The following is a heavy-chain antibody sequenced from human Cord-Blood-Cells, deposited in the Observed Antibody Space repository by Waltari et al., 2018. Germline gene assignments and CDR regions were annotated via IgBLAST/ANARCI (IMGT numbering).Heavy chain of an antibody. J-gene: IGHJ3*02. D-gene: IGHD1-26*01. CDR1: GFTFSSHG. V-gene: IGHV3-33*01. CDR2: IWYDGSNK. Sequence: QVQLVESGGGVVQPGRSLRLSCAASGFTFSSHGLHWVRQAPGKGLEWVAVIWYDGSNKYYADSVKGRFTISRDNSKDTLYLQMNSLRAEDTAVYYCAREPRGGGYLNAFEIWGQGTMVTVSS. CDR3: AREPRGGGYLNAFEI.